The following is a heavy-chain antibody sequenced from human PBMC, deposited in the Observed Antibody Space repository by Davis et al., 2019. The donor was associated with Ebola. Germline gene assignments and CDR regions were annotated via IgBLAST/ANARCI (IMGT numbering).Heavy chain of an antibody. J-gene: IGHJ4*02. CDR3: AKDQGYGILRWQGNFDY. CDR2: IDSDGTTT. Sequence: GESLKISCAASGFTFSSYWMHWVRQAPGKGLVWVSHIDSDGTTTTYADSVKGRFTISRDNAKNTLYLQMNSLRAEDTAVYYCAKDQGYGILRWQGNFDYWGQGTLVTVSS. CDR1: GFTFSSYW. D-gene: IGHD4-23*01. V-gene: IGHV3-74*01.